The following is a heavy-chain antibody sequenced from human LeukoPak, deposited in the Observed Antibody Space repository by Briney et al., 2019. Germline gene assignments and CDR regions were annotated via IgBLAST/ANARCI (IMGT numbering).Heavy chain of an antibody. Sequence: SETLSLTCTVSGGSISSYYWSWIRQPPGKGLEWIGNIYYRGSTNYNPSLKSRVTISVDTSKNQFSLKLSSVTAADTAVYYCASLGSDILTGYYTLTYFQHWGQGTLVTVSS. D-gene: IGHD3-9*01. CDR2: IYYRGST. CDR1: GGSISSYY. CDR3: ASLGSDILTGYYTLTYFQH. J-gene: IGHJ1*01. V-gene: IGHV4-59*12.